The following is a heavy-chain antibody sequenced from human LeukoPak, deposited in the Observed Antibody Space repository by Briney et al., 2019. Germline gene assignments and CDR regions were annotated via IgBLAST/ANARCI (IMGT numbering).Heavy chain of an antibody. J-gene: IGHJ3*02. CDR1: GGSISTYY. V-gene: IGHV4-59*12. CDR2: IYYSGST. CDR3: ARDQSWTTGFDI. D-gene: IGHD2-8*02. Sequence: SETLSLTCTVSGGSISTYYWSWIRQPPGKGLEWIGYIYYSGSTNYNPSLKSRVTISVDTSKNQFSLMLRSVTAADTAVYFCARDQSWTTGFDIWGQGTMVTVSS.